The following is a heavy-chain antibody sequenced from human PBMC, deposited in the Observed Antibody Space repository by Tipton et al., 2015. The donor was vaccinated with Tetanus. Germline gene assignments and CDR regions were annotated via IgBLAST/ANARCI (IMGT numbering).Heavy chain of an antibody. CDR1: GYSFASFW. D-gene: IGHD3-3*01. CDR2: IYPGDSDT. J-gene: IGHJ5*02. CDR3: ARHFGEMLYAPFRFDP. Sequence: QLVQSGAEVKKPGESLKISCKGSGYSFASFWVGWVRQMPGKGLEWMGIIYPGDSDTRYSPSFQGQVTMSVDRSTATAYLQWGSLKASDTAIYYCARHFGEMLYAPFRFDPWGQGTLVTVSS. V-gene: IGHV5-51*01.